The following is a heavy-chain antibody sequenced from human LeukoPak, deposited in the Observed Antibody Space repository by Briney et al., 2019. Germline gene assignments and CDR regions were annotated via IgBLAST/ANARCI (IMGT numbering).Heavy chain of an antibody. V-gene: IGHV4-59*11. J-gene: IGHJ5*02. CDR2: IYYSGST. CDR3: ARGWARFYYESSAGRHWFGP. D-gene: IGHD3-22*01. Sequence: SETLSLTCTVSGASISSHYWSWIRQPPGRGLEWIGYIYYSGSTNYNPSLKSRVTISVDTSRSQFSLKLSSVTAADAAVYYCARGWARFYYESSAGRHWFGPLGQGTLVTVSS. CDR1: GASISSHY.